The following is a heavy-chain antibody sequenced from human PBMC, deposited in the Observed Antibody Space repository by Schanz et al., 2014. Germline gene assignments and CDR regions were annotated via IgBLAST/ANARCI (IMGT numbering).Heavy chain of an antibody. J-gene: IGHJ3*02. CDR2: INPIGGST. V-gene: IGHV1-46*01. Sequence: QVHLVQSGAEVHKPGASLKISCKASGYTFTNFFLHWVRQAPGQGLEWMGIINPIGGSTTYAQKFQGRVTNTADKSTSTAYMDLSSLRPEDTAVYYCARGGGPEDVFDIWGQGTILTVSS. D-gene: IGHD5-12*01. CDR1: GYTFTNFF. CDR3: ARGGGPEDVFDI.